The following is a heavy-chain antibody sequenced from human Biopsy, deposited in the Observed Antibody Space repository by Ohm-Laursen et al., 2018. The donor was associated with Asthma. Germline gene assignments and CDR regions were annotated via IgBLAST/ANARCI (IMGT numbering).Heavy chain of an antibody. CDR3: ARESGQDSGGTGAFDR. D-gene: IGHD4-23*01. Sequence: SSLRLSCAASGFVFSQCGMHWVRQGPGKGLEWVALVSSDGHNKYYEDSVKGRFTISRDNSRNRLYLQINRLTVEDSAVYYCARESGQDSGGTGAFDRWGQGIMVAVSS. V-gene: IGHV3-30*03. CDR1: GFVFSQCG. J-gene: IGHJ3*02. CDR2: VSSDGHNK.